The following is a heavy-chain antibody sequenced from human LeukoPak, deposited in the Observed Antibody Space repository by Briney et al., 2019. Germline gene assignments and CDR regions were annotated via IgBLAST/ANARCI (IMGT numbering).Heavy chain of an antibody. J-gene: IGHJ4*02. Sequence: PGGSLRLSCAASGFTFSSYWMHWVRQAPGKGLVWVSRINSDGSSTSYADSVKGRFTISRDNAKNTLYLQMNSLGAEDTAVYYCAREFYYDSSGYSDFDYWGQGTLVTVSS. D-gene: IGHD3-22*01. CDR2: INSDGSST. CDR1: GFTFSSYW. CDR3: AREFYYDSSGYSDFDY. V-gene: IGHV3-74*01.